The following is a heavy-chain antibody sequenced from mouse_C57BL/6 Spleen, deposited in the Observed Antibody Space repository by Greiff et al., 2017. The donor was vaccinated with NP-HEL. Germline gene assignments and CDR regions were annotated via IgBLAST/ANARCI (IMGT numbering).Heavy chain of an antibody. CDR2: INPSNGGT. Sequence: QVQLQQSGTELVKPGASVKLSCKASGYTFTSYWMHWVKQRPGQGLEWIGNINPSNGGTNYNEKFKSKATLTVDKSSSTAYMQLSSLTSEDSAVYYCARGKLYYGYFDYWGQGTTLTVSS. CDR1: GYTFTSYW. J-gene: IGHJ2*01. D-gene: IGHD2-1*01. V-gene: IGHV1-53*01. CDR3: ARGKLYYGYFDY.